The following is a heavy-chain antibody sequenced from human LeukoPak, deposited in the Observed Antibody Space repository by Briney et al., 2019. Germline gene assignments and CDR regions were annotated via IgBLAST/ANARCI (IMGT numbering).Heavy chain of an antibody. CDR1: GFTFSSYG. CDR3: ARGYTDTAYFDY. CDR2: ISYDGSNK. J-gene: IGHJ4*02. Sequence: GGSLRLSCAASGFTFSSYGMHWVRQAPGKGLEWVAVISYDGSNKYYADSVKGRFTISRDNSKNTLYLQMNSLRAEDTAVYYCARGYTDTAYFDYWGQGTVVTVSS. D-gene: IGHD5-12*01. V-gene: IGHV3-30*03.